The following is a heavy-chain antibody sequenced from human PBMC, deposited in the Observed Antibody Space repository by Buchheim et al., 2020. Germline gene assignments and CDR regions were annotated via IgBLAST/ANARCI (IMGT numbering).Heavy chain of an antibody. Sequence: QVQLQESGPGLVKPSQTLSLTCTVSGGSISNDTYYWSWIRQPAGRGLEWIGRIYSSGRTNYNPSLKSRVTISVDTSTNQFPLELSFVTAADTAVYYCASWIDSGSSEHFDYWGQGTL. CDR2: IYSSGRT. V-gene: IGHV4-61*02. J-gene: IGHJ4*02. CDR3: ASWIDSGSSEHFDY. D-gene: IGHD1-26*01. CDR1: GGSISNDTYY.